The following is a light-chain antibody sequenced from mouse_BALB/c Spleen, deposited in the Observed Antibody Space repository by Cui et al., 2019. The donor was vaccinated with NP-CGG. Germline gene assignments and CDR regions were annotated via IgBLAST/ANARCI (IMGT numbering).Light chain of an antibody. Sequence: QAVVTQESELTTSPGETVTLTCRSSTGAVTTSNYANWVQEKPDHLFTGLIGGTNNRAPGVPARFSGSLIGDKAALTITEAQTEDEAIYFCALLYSNHWVFGGGTKLTVL. CDR3: ALLYSNHWV. CDR1: TGAVTTSNY. J-gene: IGLJ1*01. V-gene: IGLV1*01. CDR2: GTN.